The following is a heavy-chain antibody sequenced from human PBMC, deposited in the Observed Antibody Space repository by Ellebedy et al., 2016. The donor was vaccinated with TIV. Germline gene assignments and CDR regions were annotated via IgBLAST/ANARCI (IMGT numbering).Heavy chain of an antibody. Sequence: MPSETLSLTCAVSGGSISSTVWWTWVRRPPGKGLEWIGEIFHSGTTSYTPSLKSRVTITLAKSKNQFSLNLTSVTAADTAVYYCASGHTGSFGLHSWGQGTLVTVSS. CDR1: GGSISSTVW. D-gene: IGHD1-26*01. CDR3: ASGHTGSFGLHS. V-gene: IGHV4-4*02. J-gene: IGHJ5*02. CDR2: IFHSGTT.